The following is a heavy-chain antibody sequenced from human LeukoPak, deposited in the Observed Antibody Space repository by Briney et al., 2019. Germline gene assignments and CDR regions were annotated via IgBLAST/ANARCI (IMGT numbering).Heavy chain of an antibody. J-gene: IGHJ5*02. V-gene: IGHV4-38-2*01. CDR2: IYHTGST. CDR1: GYSISSDKY. D-gene: IGHD6-19*01. Sequence: PSETLSLTCEVSGYSISSDKYWGWIRQPPEKGLEWIGSIYHTGSTYYNPSLKSRVSISVDTSKNQFSLKFTSVTAADTAVYYCARSHSGWQGHNNWFVPWGQGTLVTVSS. CDR3: ARSHSGWQGHNNWFVP.